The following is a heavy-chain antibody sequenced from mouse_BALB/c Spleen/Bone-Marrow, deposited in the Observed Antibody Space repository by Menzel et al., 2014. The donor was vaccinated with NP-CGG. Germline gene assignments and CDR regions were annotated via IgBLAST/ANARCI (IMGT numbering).Heavy chain of an antibody. J-gene: IGHJ3*01. D-gene: IGHD3-3*01. CDR2: IWGDGST. CDR3: RGGPWFAY. V-gene: IGHV2-3*01. Sequence: QVQLQQSGPGLVAPSQSLSITCTVSGFSLTNYGISWVRQPPGKGLEWLGVIWGDGSTNYHSALISRLSISKDNSKSQVLLKLNSLQTDDTATYYCRGGPWFAYWGQGTLVPVSA. CDR1: GFSLTNYG.